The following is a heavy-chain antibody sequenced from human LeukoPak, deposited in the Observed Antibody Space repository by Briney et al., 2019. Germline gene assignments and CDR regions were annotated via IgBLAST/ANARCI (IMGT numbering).Heavy chain of an antibody. CDR2: FDPEDGET. J-gene: IGHJ6*03. Sequence: ASVKVSCKVSGYTLTELSMHWVRHAPGKGLEWMGGFDPEDGETTYAQKFQGRVTMTEDTSTDTAYMELSSLRSEDTAVYYCATARGGSSWYGVYYYYMDVWGKGTTVTISS. CDR1: GYTLTELS. CDR3: ATARGGSSWYGVYYYYMDV. V-gene: IGHV1-24*01. D-gene: IGHD6-13*01.